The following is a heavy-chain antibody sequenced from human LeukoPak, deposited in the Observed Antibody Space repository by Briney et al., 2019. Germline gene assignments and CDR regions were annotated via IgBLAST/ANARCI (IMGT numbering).Heavy chain of an antibody. V-gene: IGHV1-69*05. D-gene: IGHD2-2*01. J-gene: IGHJ4*02. CDR1: GGTFSSYA. Sequence: ASVKVSCKASGGTFSSYAISWVRQAPGQGLEWMGGIIPIFGTANYAQKFQGRVTITTDESTSTAYMELSSLRSEDTAVYYCARGEIGYCSRTTCYGFDYWGQGTLVTVSS. CDR3: ARGEIGYCSRTTCYGFDY. CDR2: IIPIFGTA.